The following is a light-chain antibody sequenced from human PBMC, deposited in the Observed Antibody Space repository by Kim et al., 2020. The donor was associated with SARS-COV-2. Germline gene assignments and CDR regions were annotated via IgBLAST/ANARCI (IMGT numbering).Light chain of an antibody. J-gene: IGLJ3*02. CDR3: CSYAGSSTWV. Sequence: QSGLTQPASVSGSPGQSITISCTGTDTDIGSSNPVSWYQQNPGKAPKVLIYEITKRPSGVSSRFSGSKSGNTASLTISGLQSEDEADYFCCSYAGSSTWVFGGGTK. V-gene: IGLV2-23*02. CDR2: EIT. CDR1: DTDIGSSNP.